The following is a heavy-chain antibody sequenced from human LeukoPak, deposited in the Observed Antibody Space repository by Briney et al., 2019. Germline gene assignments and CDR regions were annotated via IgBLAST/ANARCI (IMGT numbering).Heavy chain of an antibody. CDR3: ARGQTTVTLLTYYYGMDV. Sequence: PSETLSLTCTVSLDSISTSYYYWGRIRQPPGKGLEWIGNIFYSGNTYYNPSLKSRVTISVDTSKNQFSLKLSSVTAADTAVYYCARGQTTVTLLTYYYGMDVWGQGTTVTVSS. D-gene: IGHD4-17*01. J-gene: IGHJ6*02. V-gene: IGHV4-39*01. CDR1: LDSISTSYYY. CDR2: IFYSGNT.